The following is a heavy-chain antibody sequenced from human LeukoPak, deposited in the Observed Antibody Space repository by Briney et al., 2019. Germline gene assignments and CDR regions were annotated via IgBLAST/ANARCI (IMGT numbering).Heavy chain of an antibody. D-gene: IGHD1-1*01. V-gene: IGHV1-18*01. CDR2: VSAYNGNT. Sequence: ASVKVSCKASGYTFTSYGICWVRQAPGQGLEWMGWVSAYNGNTNYAQKLQGRVTMTTDTSTSTAYMELRSLRSDDTAVYYCARDRKFRSEEYNWNDPFDYWGQGTLVTVSS. J-gene: IGHJ4*02. CDR3: ARDRKFRSEEYNWNDPFDY. CDR1: GYTFTSYG.